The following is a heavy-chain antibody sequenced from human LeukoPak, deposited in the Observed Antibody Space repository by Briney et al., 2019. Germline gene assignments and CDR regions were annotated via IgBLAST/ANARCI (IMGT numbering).Heavy chain of an antibody. CDR2: MNPNSGNT. V-gene: IGHV1-8*01. CDR1: GYTFTSYD. J-gene: IGHJ4*02. CDR3: ARGLKASSWYDY. Sequence: ASVKVSCKASGYTFTSYDINWVQRATGQGLEWMGWMNPNSGNTGYAQKFQGRVTMTRNTSISTAYMELSSLRSGDTAVYYCARGLKASSWYDYWGQGTLVTVSS. D-gene: IGHD6-13*01.